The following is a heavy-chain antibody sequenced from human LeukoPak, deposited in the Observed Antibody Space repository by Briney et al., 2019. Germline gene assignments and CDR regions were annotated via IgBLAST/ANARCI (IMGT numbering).Heavy chain of an antibody. Sequence: GGSLRLSCAASGFTFSSYAMSWVRQAPGKGLEWVSVIGASGGSTNYADSVKGRFTISRDNAKSSVFLQMSSLRAEDTAVYYCARVGGHCTSTSCPPPDYWGQGTLVTVFS. D-gene: IGHD2-2*01. J-gene: IGHJ4*02. CDR2: IGASGGST. V-gene: IGHV3-23*01. CDR3: ARVGGHCTSTSCPPPDY. CDR1: GFTFSSYA.